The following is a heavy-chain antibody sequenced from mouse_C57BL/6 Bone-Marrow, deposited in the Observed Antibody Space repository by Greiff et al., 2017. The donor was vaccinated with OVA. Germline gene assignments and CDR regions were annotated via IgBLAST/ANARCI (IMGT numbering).Heavy chain of an antibody. CDR3: AREGAGHFDY. CDR2: IDPSDSCT. V-gene: IGHV1-50*01. CDR1: GYTFTSYW. Sequence: VQLQQPGAELVKPGASVKLSCKASGYTFTSYWMQWVKQRPGQGLEWIGEIDPSDSCTNYNQKFKGKATLTVDTSSSTAYMQLSSLTSEDSAVYYCAREGAGHFDYWGQGTTLTVSS. J-gene: IGHJ2*01.